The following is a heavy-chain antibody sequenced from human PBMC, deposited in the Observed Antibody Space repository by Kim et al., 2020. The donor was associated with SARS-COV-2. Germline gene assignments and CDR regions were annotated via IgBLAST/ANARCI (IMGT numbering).Heavy chain of an antibody. CDR2: INHSGST. CDR1: GGSFSGYY. Sequence: SETLSLTCAVYGGSFSGYYWSWIRQPPGKGLEWIGEINHSGSTNYNPSLKSRVTISVDTSKNQFSLKLSSVTAADTAVYYCARRVTMVRGAASTPYRYWGQGTLVTVSS. V-gene: IGHV4-34*01. D-gene: IGHD3-10*01. CDR3: ARRVTMVRGAASTPYRY. J-gene: IGHJ4*02.